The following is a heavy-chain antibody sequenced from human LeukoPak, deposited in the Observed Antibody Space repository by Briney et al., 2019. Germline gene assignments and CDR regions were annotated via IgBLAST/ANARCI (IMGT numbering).Heavy chain of an antibody. J-gene: IGHJ4*02. CDR2: IKQDGSEK. D-gene: IGHD6-19*01. CDR3: ASRPSSKAVAGTIKGY. CDR1: GFTFSSYW. Sequence: GGSLRLSCAASGFTFSSYWMSWVSQAPGKGLEWVANIKQDGSEKYYVDSVKGRFTISRDNAKNSLYLQMNSLRAEDTAVYYCASRPSSKAVAGTIKGYWGQGTLVTVSS. V-gene: IGHV3-7*01.